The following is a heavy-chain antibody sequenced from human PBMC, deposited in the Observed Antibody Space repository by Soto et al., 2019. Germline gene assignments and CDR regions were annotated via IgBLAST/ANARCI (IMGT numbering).Heavy chain of an antibody. V-gene: IGHV1-8*01. CDR2: MNPNSGNT. CDR3: AVFCPCENFFDY. Sequence: ASVKVSCKASGSTFTSYDINWVRQATGQGLEWMGWMNPNSGNTGYAQKFQGRVTMTRNTSISTAYMELSSLRSEDTAVYYCAVFCPCENFFDYWGQGSLVIVSS. CDR1: GSTFTSYD. D-gene: IGHD3-3*01. J-gene: IGHJ4*02.